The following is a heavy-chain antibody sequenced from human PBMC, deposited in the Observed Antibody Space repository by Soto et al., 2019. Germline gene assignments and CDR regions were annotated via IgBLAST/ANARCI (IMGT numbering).Heavy chain of an antibody. CDR3: TSWGTLFPGDCR. Sequence: EVPLVESGGALVKPGGSLTLSCAASGFTFSYAWMNWVRQAPGKGLEWVGRIKSNADGASTDYAAPVKGSFSISRDDSKNTQFLQMNSLKTGDEGVYYYTSWGTLFPGDCRWGQGTLVTVSS. J-gene: IGHJ1*01. D-gene: IGHD2-21*01. CDR2: IKSNADGAST. CDR1: GFTFSYAW. V-gene: IGHV3-15*02.